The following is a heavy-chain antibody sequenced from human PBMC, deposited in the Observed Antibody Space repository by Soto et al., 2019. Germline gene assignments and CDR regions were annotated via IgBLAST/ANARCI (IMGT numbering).Heavy chain of an antibody. J-gene: IGHJ4*02. CDR3: ASGYDVVTAISLIIDY. CDR2: ISSSGSTI. V-gene: IGHV3-11*01. CDR1: GFTFSDYY. Sequence: PGGSLRLSCAASGFTFSDYYMSWIRQAPGKGLEWVSYISSSGSTIYYADSVKGRFTISRDNAKNSLYLQMNSLRAEDTAVYYCASGYDVVTAISLIIDYWGQGTLVTVSS. D-gene: IGHD2-21*02.